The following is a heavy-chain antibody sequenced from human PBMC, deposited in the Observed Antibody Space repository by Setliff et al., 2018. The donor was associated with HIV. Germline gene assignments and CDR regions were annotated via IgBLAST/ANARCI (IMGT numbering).Heavy chain of an antibody. D-gene: IGHD3-3*01. CDR3: ARGVNPTYYDFWSGYYNFDYYMDV. CDR2: INQSGST. V-gene: IGHV4-34*01. J-gene: IGHJ6*03. Sequence: ASETLSLTCAVYGRSRSGYYWSCIRQPPGKGLEWIGEINQSGSTNYNPSLKSRVTISVDTSKDQFSLKLSSVTAADTAVYYCARGVNPTYYDFWSGYYNFDYYMDVWGKGTTVTVSS. CDR1: GRSRSGYY.